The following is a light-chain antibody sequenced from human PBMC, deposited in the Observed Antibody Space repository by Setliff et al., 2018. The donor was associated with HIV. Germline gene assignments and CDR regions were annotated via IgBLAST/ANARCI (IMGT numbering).Light chain of an antibody. CDR1: SSDVGSYNF. CDR2: DVT. V-gene: IGLV2-14*03. CDR3: SSYTSSSTL. J-gene: IGLJ2*01. Sequence: QSVLTQPASVSGSPGQSITLSCTGTSSDVGSYNFVSWYQQHPGRAPKLMIYDVTKRPSGVSDRFSGSNSGNTASLPISGLQAEDEADYYCSSYTSSSTLFGGGTKVTVL.